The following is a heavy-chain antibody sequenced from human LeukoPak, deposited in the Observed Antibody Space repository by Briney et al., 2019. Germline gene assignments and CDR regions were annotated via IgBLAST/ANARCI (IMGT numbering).Heavy chain of an antibody. Sequence: SETLSLTCTVSGGSISSSIYYWGWIRQPPWKGLEWIGSIYYSGSTYYNPSLKSRVTISLDTSKNQFSLKLSSVTAADTAVYYCARHRGSGWYNSLFDSWGQGNLVTVSS. CDR1: GGSISSSIYY. J-gene: IGHJ4*02. V-gene: IGHV4-39*01. D-gene: IGHD6-19*01. CDR2: IYYSGST. CDR3: ARHRGSGWYNSLFDS.